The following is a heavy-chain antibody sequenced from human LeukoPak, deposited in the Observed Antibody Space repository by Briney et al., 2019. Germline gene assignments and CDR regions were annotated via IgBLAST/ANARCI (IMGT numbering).Heavy chain of an antibody. J-gene: IGHJ4*02. V-gene: IGHV3-64D*09. CDR1: GFTFSNYA. CDR3: VKDFSRGIQMWLHFDS. Sequence: GRTLRLSCSAPGFTFSNYAMHWVRQAPGKGLEFFSSISSNGASTQYADSVKGRFTISRDNSENTLYLQMSGLRAEDTAVYYCVKDFSRGIQMWLHFDSWGQGTLVTVS. CDR2: ISSNGAST. D-gene: IGHD3-22*01.